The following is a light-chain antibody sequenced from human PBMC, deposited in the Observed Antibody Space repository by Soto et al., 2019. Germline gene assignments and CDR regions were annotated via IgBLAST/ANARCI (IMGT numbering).Light chain of an antibody. CDR3: HHRSNWPYT. CDR2: DVS. J-gene: IGKJ2*01. CDR1: QSVRTY. V-gene: IGKV3-11*01. Sequence: EIVLTQSPATLSLSPGERATLSCGASQSVRTYLTWYQQKPGQAPRVLIYDVSNRATGIPARFSGSGSGTDFTLTISSLDPEDFAVYYCHHRSNWPYTFGQGNSLEIK.